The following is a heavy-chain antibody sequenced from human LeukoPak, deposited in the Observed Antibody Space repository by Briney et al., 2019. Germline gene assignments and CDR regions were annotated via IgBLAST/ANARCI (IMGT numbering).Heavy chain of an antibody. CDR3: ATDRTLRRISWFDP. V-gene: IGHV1-2*04. D-gene: IGHD5-12*01. CDR2: VNPNSGGT. CDR1: GYTFTGYY. Sequence: ASVKVSCKASGYTFTGYYMHWVRQAPGQGLEWMGWVNPNSGGTNYAQKFQGWVTMTRDTSISTAYMELSRLRSDDTAVYYCATDRTLRRISWFDPWGQGTLVTVSS. J-gene: IGHJ5*02.